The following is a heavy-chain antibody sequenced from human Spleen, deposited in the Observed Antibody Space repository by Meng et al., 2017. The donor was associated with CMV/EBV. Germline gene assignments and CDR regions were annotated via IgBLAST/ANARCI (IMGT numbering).Heavy chain of an antibody. CDR2: ISSSSRYI. Sequence: GGSLRLSCVASGFTFSKHTMSWVRQAPGKGLEWVSSISSSSRYIYYADSVKGRFTISRDNAKNSLYLQMNSLRAEDTAVYYCARVGGEDGMDVWGQGTTVTVSS. V-gene: IGHV3-21*01. CDR3: ARVGGEDGMDV. CDR1: GFTFSKHT. D-gene: IGHD3-16*01. J-gene: IGHJ6*02.